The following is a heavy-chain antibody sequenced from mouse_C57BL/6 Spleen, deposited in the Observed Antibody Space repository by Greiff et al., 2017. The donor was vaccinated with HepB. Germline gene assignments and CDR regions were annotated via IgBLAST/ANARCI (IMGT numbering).Heavy chain of an antibody. CDR3: ARSGDYDRGGYAMDY. CDR2: FHPYNDDT. CDR1: GYTFTTYP. D-gene: IGHD2-4*01. J-gene: IGHJ4*01. V-gene: IGHV1-47*01. Sequence: VQLQESGAELVKPGASVKMSCKASGYTFTTYPIEWMKQNHGKSLEWIGNFHPYNDDTKYNEKFKGKATLTVEKSSSTVYLELSRLTSDDSAVYYCARSGDYDRGGYAMDYWGQGTSVTVSS.